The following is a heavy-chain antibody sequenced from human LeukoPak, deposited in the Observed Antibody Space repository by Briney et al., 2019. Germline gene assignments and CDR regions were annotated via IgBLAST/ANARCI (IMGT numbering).Heavy chain of an antibody. CDR2: ISSSGSSI. V-gene: IGHV3-11*04. J-gene: IGHJ3*02. CDR1: GFTFSDYY. Sequence: GGSLRLSCAASGFTFSDYYMSWIRQAPGKGLEWVSYISSSGSSIYYADSVKGRFTISRHNAKNSLYLQMNGLRAEDTAVYYCARGRQNSGSYSDAFDIWGQGTMVTVSS. CDR3: ARGRQNSGSYSDAFDI. D-gene: IGHD1-26*01.